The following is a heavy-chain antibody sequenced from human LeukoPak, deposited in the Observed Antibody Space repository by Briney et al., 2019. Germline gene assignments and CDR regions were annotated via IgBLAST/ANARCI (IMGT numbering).Heavy chain of an antibody. Sequence: PSQTLSLTCTVSGGSISSGGYYWSWIRQHPGKGLEWIGYIYYSGTTYYNPSLKSRITISLGTSKNQVSLKLSSVTAADTAVYYCARDITMLRGDAFDIWGQGTMVTVSS. J-gene: IGHJ3*02. V-gene: IGHV4-31*03. D-gene: IGHD3-10*01. CDR1: GGSISSGGYY. CDR2: IYYSGTT. CDR3: ARDITMLRGDAFDI.